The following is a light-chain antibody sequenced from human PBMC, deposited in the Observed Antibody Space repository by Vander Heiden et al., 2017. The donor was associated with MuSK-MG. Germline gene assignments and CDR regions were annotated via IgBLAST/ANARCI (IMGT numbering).Light chain of an antibody. CDR2: QDS. J-gene: IGLJ2*01. CDR3: QAWDSSTGG. Sequence: SYELTQPPSVSVSPGQTASITCSGDKLGEKYACWYQQKPGQSPVLVIYQDSKRPSGIPERFSGANSGNTATLTISGTQAMEEADYYCQAWDSSTGGFGGGTKLTVL. CDR1: KLGEKY. V-gene: IGLV3-1*01.